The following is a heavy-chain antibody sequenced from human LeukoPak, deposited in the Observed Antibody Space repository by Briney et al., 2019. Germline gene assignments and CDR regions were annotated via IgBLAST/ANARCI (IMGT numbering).Heavy chain of an antibody. V-gene: IGHV4-59*01. CDR2: IYYSGST. CDR3: ARESSNYVSDGPCDY. CDR1: GGSISSYY. J-gene: IGHJ4*02. D-gene: IGHD4-11*01. Sequence: SETLSLTCTVSGGSISSYYWSWIRQPPGKGLEWIGYIYYSGSTNYNPSLKSRVTISVDTSKNQFSLKLSSVTAADTAVYYCARESSNYVSDGPCDYWGQGTLVTVSS.